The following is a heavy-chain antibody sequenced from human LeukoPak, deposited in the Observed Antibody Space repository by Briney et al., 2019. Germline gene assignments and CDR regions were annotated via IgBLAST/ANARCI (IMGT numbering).Heavy chain of an antibody. V-gene: IGHV3-30*02. J-gene: IGHJ4*02. D-gene: IGHD5-24*01. Sequence: PGGSLRLSCTASGFTFSTYGIHWVRRAPDKGLEWVAFIRYDGNNKYYADSVKGRFTISRDNAKDSLYLQMNSLRAEDTAMYYCTRETPDGYDYWGQGTLVTVSS. CDR2: IRYDGNNK. CDR3: TRETPDGYDY. CDR1: GFTFSTYG.